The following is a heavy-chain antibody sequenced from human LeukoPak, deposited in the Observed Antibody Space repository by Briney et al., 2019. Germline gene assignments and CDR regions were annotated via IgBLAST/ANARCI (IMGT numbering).Heavy chain of an antibody. V-gene: IGHV1-18*01. J-gene: IGHJ4*02. D-gene: IGHD4/OR15-4a*01. CDR2: ISAYNGNT. Sequence: GASVKASCKASGYTFTSYGISWVRQAPGQGLEWMGWISAYNGNTNYAQKLQGRVTMTTDTSTSTAYMELRSLRSDDTAVYYCARDHEPMKYYGTSDYWGQGTLVTVSS. CDR3: ARDHEPMKYYGTSDY. CDR1: GYTFTSYG.